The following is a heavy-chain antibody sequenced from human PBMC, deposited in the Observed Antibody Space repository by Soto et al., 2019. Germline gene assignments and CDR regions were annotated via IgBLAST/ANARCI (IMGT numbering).Heavy chain of an antibody. Sequence: VASVKVSCKASGYTFTSYAMHWVRQAPGQRLEWMGWINAGNGNTKYSQKFQGRVTITRDTSASTAYMELSSLRSEDTAVYYCASGKGLLYPYYGMEVWGQGTTVTVSS. CDR1: GYTFTSYA. J-gene: IGHJ6*02. CDR3: ASGKGLLYPYYGMEV. CDR2: INAGNGNT. D-gene: IGHD3-3*01. V-gene: IGHV1-3*01.